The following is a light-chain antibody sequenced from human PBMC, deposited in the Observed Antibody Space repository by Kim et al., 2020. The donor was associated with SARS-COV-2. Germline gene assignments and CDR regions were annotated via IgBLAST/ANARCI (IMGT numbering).Light chain of an antibody. J-gene: IGKJ1*01. CDR3: QQYYSTPWT. CDR1: QNVFYSSNNNNY. CDR2: WAS. Sequence: DIVMTQSPDSLAVSLGERATINCKSSQNVFYSSNNNNYLAWYQQKPGQPPKLLIYWASTRESGVPDRFSGSGSGTDFTLTISSLQAEDVAVYYCQQYYSTPWTFGQGTKVDIK. V-gene: IGKV4-1*01.